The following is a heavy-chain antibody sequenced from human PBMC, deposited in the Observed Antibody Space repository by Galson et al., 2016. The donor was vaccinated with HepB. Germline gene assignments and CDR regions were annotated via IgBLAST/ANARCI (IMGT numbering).Heavy chain of an antibody. Sequence: LRLSCAASGFTVSSNYMSWVRQAPGKGLEWIGYMFYSGSSKYNPSLNSRVTISIDTSTNQFSLNLSSATAADTAVYYCARRLPCIDSTCYRPYDAFDLWGQGTMVTVAS. J-gene: IGHJ3*01. CDR2: MFYSGSS. CDR1: GFTVSSNY. CDR3: ARRLPCIDSTCYRPYDAFDL. V-gene: IGHV4-59*08. D-gene: IGHD2-2*01.